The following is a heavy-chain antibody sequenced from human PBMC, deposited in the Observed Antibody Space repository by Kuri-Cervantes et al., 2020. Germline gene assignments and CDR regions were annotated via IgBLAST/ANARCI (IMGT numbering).Heavy chain of an antibody. CDR3: ARGSTLQHNWNYEGEAFDI. V-gene: IGHV1-8*02. J-gene: IGHJ3*02. Sequence: ASVKVSCKASGYTFTSYDIYWVRQATGQGLEWMGWINPNSGNTGYAQKFQGRVTMTRKTSISTAYMELSSLRSEDTAVYYCARGSTLQHNWNYEGEAFDIWGQGTMVTVSS. CDR2: INPNSGNT. D-gene: IGHD1-7*01. CDR1: GYTFTSYD.